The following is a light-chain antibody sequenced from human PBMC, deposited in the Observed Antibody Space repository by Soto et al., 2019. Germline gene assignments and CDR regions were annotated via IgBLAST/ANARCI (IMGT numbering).Light chain of an antibody. CDR1: QSVSSSY. J-gene: IGKJ2*01. Sequence: EIGLTQSPGTLSLSPGERATLSRRASQSVSSSYLAWYQQKPGQAPRLLIYGASSRATGIPDRFSGSGSGTDFTITISRLEPEDFEVYYCQQYGSSPYTFGQATKLESK. V-gene: IGKV3-20*01. CDR2: GAS. CDR3: QQYGSSPYT.